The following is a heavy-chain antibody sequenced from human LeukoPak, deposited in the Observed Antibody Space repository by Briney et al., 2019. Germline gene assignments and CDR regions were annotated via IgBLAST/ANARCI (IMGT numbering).Heavy chain of an antibody. CDR2: IYYSGST. J-gene: IGHJ5*02. CDR3: ATIRYCSSTSCP. V-gene: IGHV4-39*07. Sequence: SETLSLTCTVSGGSISSSSYYWGWIRQPPGKGLEWIGSIYYSGSTNYNPSLKSRVTISVDTSKNQFSLRLSSVTAADTAVYYCATIRYCSSTSCPWGQGTLVTVSS. CDR1: GGSISSSSYY. D-gene: IGHD2-2*01.